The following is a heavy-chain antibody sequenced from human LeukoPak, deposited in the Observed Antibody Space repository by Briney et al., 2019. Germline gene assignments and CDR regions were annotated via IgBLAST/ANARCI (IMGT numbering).Heavy chain of an antibody. CDR3: ARALWFGELYYIDY. Sequence: KPSETLSLTCTVSGGSISSYYWSWIRQPPGKGLEWIGHIYYSGSTNYNPSLKSRVTISVDTSKNQFSLKLSSVTAADTAVYYCARALWFGELYYIDYWGQGTLVTVSS. J-gene: IGHJ4*02. D-gene: IGHD3-10*01. CDR2: IYYSGST. V-gene: IGHV4-59*01. CDR1: GGSISSYY.